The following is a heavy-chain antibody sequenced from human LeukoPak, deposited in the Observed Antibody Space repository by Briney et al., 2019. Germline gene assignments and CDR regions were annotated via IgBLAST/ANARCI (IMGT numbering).Heavy chain of an antibody. J-gene: IGHJ3*02. D-gene: IGHD3-22*01. Sequence: SETLSLTCTVSGYSISSGYYWGWIRQPPGKGLEWIGSIYHSGSTYYNPSLKSRVTISVDTSKNQFSLKLRSVTAADTAVYYCARVGGITMIVVLITDAFDIWGQGTMVTVSS. CDR2: IYHSGST. V-gene: IGHV4-38-2*02. CDR3: ARVGGITMIVVLITDAFDI. CDR1: GYSISSGYY.